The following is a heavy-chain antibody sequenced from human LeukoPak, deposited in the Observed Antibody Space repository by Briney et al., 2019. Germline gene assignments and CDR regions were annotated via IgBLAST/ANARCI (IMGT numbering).Heavy chain of an antibody. V-gene: IGHV3-23*01. Sequence: GGSLRLSCEVSGFPFNSYAMNWVRQAPGKGLEWVSGIDNSGYATYYADSVKGQFTISRDNSKNTLDLQMNSLRAEDTAMYHCAKVKALDAVASYFDYWGQGTLVTVSS. CDR2: IDNSGYAT. CDR1: GFPFNSYA. J-gene: IGHJ4*02. CDR3: AKVKALDAVASYFDY. D-gene: IGHD1-1*01.